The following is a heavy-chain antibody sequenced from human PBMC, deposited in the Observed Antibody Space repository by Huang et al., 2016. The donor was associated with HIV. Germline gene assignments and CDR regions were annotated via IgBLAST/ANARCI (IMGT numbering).Heavy chain of an antibody. J-gene: IGHJ4*02. D-gene: IGHD3-10*02. V-gene: IGHV3-30*02. CDR3: VKDGPHSYNVLDS. CDR1: GFRFSRYD. CDR2: VRYDGSKT. Sequence: QVQLVESGGGVVQPGGSLRLACAASGFRFSRYDMHWFRQARGKGLEWVAFVRYDGSKTDYADSVKGRLTISRDKSKNTLYLQMSSLKTEDTAFYFCVKDGPHSYNVLDSWGQGTLVTVSS.